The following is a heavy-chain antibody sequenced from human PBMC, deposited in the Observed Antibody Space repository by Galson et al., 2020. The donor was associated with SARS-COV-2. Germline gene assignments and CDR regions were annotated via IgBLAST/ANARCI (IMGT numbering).Heavy chain of an antibody. V-gene: IGHV3-15*01. D-gene: IGHD7-27*01. CDR2: VKSKSDGGTT. J-gene: IGHJ4*02. CDR1: GFSFSDAW. Sequence: GESLKISCAASGFSFSDAWMNWVRQAPGKGLEWVGRVKSKSDGGTTDYAAPVKGRFTISRDDSKSTLYLQMNSLKTEDTGVYFCTPLTGWGQGTLVTVSS. CDR3: TPLTG.